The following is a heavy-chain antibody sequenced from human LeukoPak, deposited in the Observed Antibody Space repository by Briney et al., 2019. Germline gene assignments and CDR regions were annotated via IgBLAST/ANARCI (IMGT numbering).Heavy chain of an antibody. J-gene: IGHJ6*02. CDR1: GYTFTGYY. CDR2: INPNSGGT. CDR3: AREEARFLEWLITRDTKTEYGMDV. Sequence: ASVKVSRKASGYTFTGYYMHWVRQAPGQGLEWMGWINPNSGGTNYAQKFQGRVTMTRDTSISTAYMELSRLRSDDTAVYYCAREEARFLEWLITRDTKTEYGMDVWGQGTTVTVSS. D-gene: IGHD3-3*01. V-gene: IGHV1-2*02.